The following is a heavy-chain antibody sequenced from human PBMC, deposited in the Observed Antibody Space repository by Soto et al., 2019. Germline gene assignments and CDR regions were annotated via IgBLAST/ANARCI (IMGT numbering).Heavy chain of an antibody. CDR3: AISMDVVPAAIGTYYGMNV. CDR2: INPNSGGT. J-gene: IGHJ6*02. V-gene: IGHV1-2*04. CDR1: GYTFTGDY. D-gene: IGHD2-2*01. Sequence: SVNCYVKASGYTFTGDYMHWVRQAPGQVLECIGWINPNSGGTNYALKFQGWVTMTRDTSISTAYMELSRLRSDDTAVYYCAISMDVVPAAIGTYYGMNVWGQATTVTVS.